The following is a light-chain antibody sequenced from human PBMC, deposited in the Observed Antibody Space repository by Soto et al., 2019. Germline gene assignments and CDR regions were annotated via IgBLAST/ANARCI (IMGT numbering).Light chain of an antibody. CDR1: QSLNIH. CDR3: QHRHNWPSLT. Sequence: EIVLTQSPGTLSLSPGERATLSCRASQSLNIHLAWYQQQPGRAPSLLIYDASNRATGIPARFSGSGSGTGFTLTISSLEPEDFAVYYCQHRHNWPSLTFDGGTRVEI. J-gene: IGKJ4*01. CDR2: DAS. V-gene: IGKV3-11*01.